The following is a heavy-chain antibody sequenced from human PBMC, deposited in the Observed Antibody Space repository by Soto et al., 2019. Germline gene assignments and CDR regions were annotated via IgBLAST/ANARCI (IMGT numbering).Heavy chain of an antibody. J-gene: IGHJ4*02. V-gene: IGHV1-18*01. CDR1: GYTFTSYG. CDR2: ISAYNGNT. Sequence: ASVKVSCKASGYTFTSYGISWVRQAPGQGLEWMGWISAYNGNTNYAQKLQGRVTMTTDTSTSTAYMELRSLRSDDTAVYYCARDWSATLRASKPTDYWGQGTLVTVSS. CDR3: ARDWSATLRASKPTDY.